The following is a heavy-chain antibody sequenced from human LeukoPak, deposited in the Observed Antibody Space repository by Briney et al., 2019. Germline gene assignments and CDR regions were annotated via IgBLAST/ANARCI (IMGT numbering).Heavy chain of an antibody. CDR1: GFTVRIYW. V-gene: IGHV3-74*03. D-gene: IGHD6-19*01. J-gene: IGHJ4*02. Sequence: GPSLRLSCAPAGFTVRIYWMHWVRQARGEGLVWVSRITSDGSDTAYEDSVKGRFPIARDNTENKVYQQMNGLRADDTAVCYCIKGWGSGSIWGQGTLVTVSS. CDR3: IKGWGSGSI. CDR2: ITSDGSDT.